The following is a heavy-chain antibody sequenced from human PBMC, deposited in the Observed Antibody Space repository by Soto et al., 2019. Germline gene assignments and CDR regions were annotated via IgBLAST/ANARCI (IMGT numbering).Heavy chain of an antibody. D-gene: IGHD6-13*01. V-gene: IGHV4-34*01. CDR2: INHSGST. J-gene: IGHJ6*02. CDR1: GGSFSGYY. Sequence: QVQLQQWGAGLLKPSETLSLTCAVYGGSFSGYYWSWIRQPPGKGLEWIGEINHSGSTNYNPSLKSRVTISVDTSKNQFSLKLSSVTAADTAVYYCARGFRSSRNYYYYYGMDVWGQGTTVTVSS. CDR3: ARGFRSSRNYYYYYGMDV.